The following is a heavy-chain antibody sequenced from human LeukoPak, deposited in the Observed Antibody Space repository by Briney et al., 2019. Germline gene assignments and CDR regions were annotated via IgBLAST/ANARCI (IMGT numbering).Heavy chain of an antibody. V-gene: IGHV3-48*04. CDR2: ISSRSSTI. CDR3: ARGAATHYYYYGMDV. Sequence: GGSLRLSCAASGFTFSTYPMNWVRQAPGKGLEWVSYISSRSSTIYYADSVKGRFTISRDNAKNTLYLQMNSLRAEDTAVYYCARGAATHYYYYGMDVWGQGTTVTVSS. D-gene: IGHD6-25*01. J-gene: IGHJ6*02. CDR1: GFTFSTYP.